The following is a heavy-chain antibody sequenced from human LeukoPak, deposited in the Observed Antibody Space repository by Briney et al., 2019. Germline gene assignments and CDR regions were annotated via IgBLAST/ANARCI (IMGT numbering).Heavy chain of an antibody. CDR2: MNSDGTTT. CDR1: GFSSSDYW. Sequence: PGGSLRLSCAASGFSSSDYWMHWVRHAPGKGLVWVSRMNSDGTTTNYADSVKGRFTISRDNAKNTLYLQMNSLRAEDTAVYYCARERGPYGWFDPWGQGTLVTVSS. J-gene: IGHJ5*02. D-gene: IGHD3-10*01. CDR3: ARERGPYGWFDP. V-gene: IGHV3-74*01.